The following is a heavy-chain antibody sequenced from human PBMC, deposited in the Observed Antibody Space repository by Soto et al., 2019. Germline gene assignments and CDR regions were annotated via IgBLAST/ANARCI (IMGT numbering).Heavy chain of an antibody. V-gene: IGHV3-33*01. D-gene: IGHD3-10*01. CDR2: IWYDGSNK. CDR3: PRDGSGDRHAFDI. CDR1: GFSFSSYG. Sequence: QVQLVESGGGVVQSGRSLRLSCAASGFSFSSYGMHWVRQAPGKGLEWVAVIWYDGSNKYYADSVKGRFTISRDNSKNTLYLLMNSLRAEDTAVYYCPRDGSGDRHAFDIWGQGTMVTVSS. J-gene: IGHJ3*02.